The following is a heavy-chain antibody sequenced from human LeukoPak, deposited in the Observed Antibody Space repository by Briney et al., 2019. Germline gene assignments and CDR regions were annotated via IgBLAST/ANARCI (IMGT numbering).Heavy chain of an antibody. CDR2: ISAYNGDT. Sequence: ASVKVSCKASGYNFKNYGMSWVRQAPGQGLEWMGWISAYNGDTNYAQKVQDRVTMTTDTSTNTASMELRSLRSDDTAVYYCARSLNLNHYMDVWGKGTTVTVSS. J-gene: IGHJ6*03. CDR1: GYNFKNYG. D-gene: IGHD1-20*01. CDR3: ARSLNLNHYMDV. V-gene: IGHV1-18*01.